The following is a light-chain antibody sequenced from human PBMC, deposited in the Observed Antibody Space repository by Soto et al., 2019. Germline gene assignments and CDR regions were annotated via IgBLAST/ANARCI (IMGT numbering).Light chain of an antibody. V-gene: IGLV2-14*02. CDR3: SSYAGSDFLV. CDR1: SSDVGGYDL. CDR2: EGN. J-gene: IGLJ2*01. Sequence: QSALTQPASVSASPGQSITISCTGTSSDVGGYDLVSWYQQRPGKAPKLMIYEGNKRPSGVSNRFSGSKSGHTASLTVSGLRADDEATYYCSSYAGSDFLVFGGGTKLTVL.